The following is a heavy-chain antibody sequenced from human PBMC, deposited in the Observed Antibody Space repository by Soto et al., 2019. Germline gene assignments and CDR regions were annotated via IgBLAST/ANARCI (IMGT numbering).Heavy chain of an antibody. J-gene: IGHJ3*02. CDR1: GFTFSDYY. Sequence: GESLKISCAASGFTFSDYYMSWIRQAPGKGLEWVSYISSSGSTIYYADSVKGRFTISRDNAKNSLYLQMNSLRAEDTAVYYCARGGGEDDYVWGSYRYAAFDIWGQGTMVTVSS. D-gene: IGHD3-16*02. CDR3: ARGGGEDDYVWGSYRYAAFDI. CDR2: ISSSGSTI. V-gene: IGHV3-11*01.